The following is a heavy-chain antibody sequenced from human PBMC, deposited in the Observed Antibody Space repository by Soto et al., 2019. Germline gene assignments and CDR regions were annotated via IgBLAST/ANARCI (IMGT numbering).Heavy chain of an antibody. Sequence: QLQLQESGSGLVRPSQTLSLTCAVSGGSISSGGYSWNWIRQPPGKGLEWIGYIYHSGSTLYNPSLQSRVTISVDKAKNQFSLKLRSVTAADTAVYYCARDQLEGNWFDPWGQGTLVTVSS. CDR1: GGSISSGGYS. J-gene: IGHJ5*02. CDR2: IYHSGST. D-gene: IGHD1-1*01. V-gene: IGHV4-30-2*01. CDR3: ARDQLEGNWFDP.